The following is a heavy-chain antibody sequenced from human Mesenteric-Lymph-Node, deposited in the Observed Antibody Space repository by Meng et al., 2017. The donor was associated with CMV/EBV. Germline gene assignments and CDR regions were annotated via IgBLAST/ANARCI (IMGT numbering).Heavy chain of an antibody. CDR2: IIPIFGTA. Sequence: SVKVSCKASGGTFSSYAISWVRQAPGQGLEWMGGIIPIFGTANYAQKFQGRVTITTDESTSTAYMELSSLRSEDTAVYYCARDLTVIAAAGTSSRWKTSYYYYGMDVWGQGTTVTVSS. V-gene: IGHV1-69*05. CDR3: ARDLTVIAAAGTSSRWKTSYYYYGMDV. D-gene: IGHD6-13*01. CDR1: GGTFSSYA. J-gene: IGHJ6*02.